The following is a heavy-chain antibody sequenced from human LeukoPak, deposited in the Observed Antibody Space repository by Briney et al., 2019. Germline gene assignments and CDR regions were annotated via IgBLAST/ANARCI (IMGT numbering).Heavy chain of an antibody. V-gene: IGHV4-31*03. CDR2: IYYSGST. Sequence: PAQTLSLTCTVSGVSISSFYWSWISQHPGNGLEWIGYIYYSGSTYYNPSLKSRVTISVDTSKNQFSLKLSSVTAADTAVYYCARDQEGSGTDYWGQGTLVTVSS. CDR1: GVSISSFY. D-gene: IGHD3-10*01. CDR3: ARDQEGSGTDY. J-gene: IGHJ4*02.